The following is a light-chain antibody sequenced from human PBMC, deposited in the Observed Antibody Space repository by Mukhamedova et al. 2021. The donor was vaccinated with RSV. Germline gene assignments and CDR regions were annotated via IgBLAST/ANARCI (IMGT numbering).Light chain of an antibody. J-gene: IGLJ2*01. CDR3: SSYTSSSPVV. CDR1: SSDVGGYNY. CDR2: EVS. Sequence: ISCTGTSSDVGGYNYVSWYQQHPGKAPKLMIYEVSNRPSGVSNRFSGSKSGNTASLTISGLQAEDEADYYCSSYTSSSPVVFGGGT. V-gene: IGLV2-14*01.